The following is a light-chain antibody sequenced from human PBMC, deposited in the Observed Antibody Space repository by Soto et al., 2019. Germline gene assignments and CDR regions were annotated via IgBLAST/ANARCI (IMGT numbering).Light chain of an antibody. V-gene: IGKV3-15*01. J-gene: IGKJ5*01. Sequence: EIVMTQSPATLSVSPGARAPLSCRARQSVSSNLAWYQQKPGQAPRLLIYGASTRATGIPARFSGSGSGTDFTLSISSLEPEDFAVYYCQLSQQRSSWPPIAFGQGTRLEIK. CDR1: QSVSSN. CDR3: QLSQQRSSWPPIA. CDR2: GAS.